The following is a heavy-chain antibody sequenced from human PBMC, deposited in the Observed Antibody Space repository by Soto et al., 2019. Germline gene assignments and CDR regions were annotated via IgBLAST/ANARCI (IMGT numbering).Heavy chain of an antibody. D-gene: IGHD2-8*01. Sequence: QVQLVQSGAEVKKPGASVKVSCKTSGYTFTNYPITWVRQAPGQGLEWVGWIGAYSGSTNYAQNLQGRVTMTTDTFTSTVYMELRSLRYDDTAVYYCARDLGGVLMALDPWGQGTLVTVSS. CDR3: ARDLGGVLMALDP. J-gene: IGHJ5*02. CDR2: IGAYSGST. CDR1: GYTFTNYP. V-gene: IGHV1-18*04.